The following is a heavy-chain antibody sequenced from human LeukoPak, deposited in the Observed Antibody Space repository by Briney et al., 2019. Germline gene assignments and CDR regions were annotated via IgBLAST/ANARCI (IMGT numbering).Heavy chain of an antibody. CDR2: ISGSGGST. CDR3: AKKIEMATISHFDY. Sequence: GGSLRLSCAASGFTFSSYAMSWVRQAPGKGLEWVSAISGSGGSTYYADPVKGRFTISRDNSKNTLYLQMNSLRAEDTAVYYCAKKIEMATISHFDYWGQGTLVTVSS. J-gene: IGHJ4*02. D-gene: IGHD5-24*01. CDR1: GFTFSSYA. V-gene: IGHV3-23*01.